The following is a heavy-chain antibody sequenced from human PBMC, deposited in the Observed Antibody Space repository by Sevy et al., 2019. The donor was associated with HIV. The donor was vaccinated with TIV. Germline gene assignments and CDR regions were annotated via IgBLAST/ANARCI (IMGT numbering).Heavy chain of an antibody. Sequence: SETLSLTCTVSGGSISSGSYYWSWIRQPAGKGLEWIGRIYTSGSTNYNPSLKSRVTLSVDTSKNQFSLKLSSVTAADTAVYYCAREWPGAVAALHFDYWGQGTLVTVSS. CDR3: AREWPGAVAALHFDY. V-gene: IGHV4-61*02. CDR1: GGSISSGSYY. J-gene: IGHJ4*02. CDR2: IYTSGST. D-gene: IGHD6-19*01.